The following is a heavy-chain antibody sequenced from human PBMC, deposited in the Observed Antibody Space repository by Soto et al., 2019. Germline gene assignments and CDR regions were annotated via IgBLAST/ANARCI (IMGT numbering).Heavy chain of an antibody. CDR3: ARVIGGRTHSDGYDGFDP. V-gene: IGHV3-74*01. CDR1: GFTFSSYW. J-gene: IGHJ5*02. Sequence: GGSLRLSCAASGFTFSSYWMHWVRQAPGKGLVWVSRINSDGSSTSYADSVKGRFTISRDNAKNTLYLQMNSLRAEDTAVYYFARVIGGRTHSDGYDGFDPGGQGPLVTVPS. D-gene: IGHD5-18*01. CDR2: INSDGSST.